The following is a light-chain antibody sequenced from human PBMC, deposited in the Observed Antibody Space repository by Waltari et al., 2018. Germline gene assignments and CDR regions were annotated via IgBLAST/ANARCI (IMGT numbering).Light chain of an antibody. V-gene: IGLV1-44*01. CDR2: NND. CDR3: AAWDDSLNGPV. J-gene: IGLJ3*02. Sequence: QSVLTQPPSASGTPGQRVTISCAGSSFNLGSNTVNWYRQFPGTAPKLLIYNNDPRPPGVPDRFYGSKSVTSASLAISGLQSEHEADYYWAAWDDSLNGPVFGGGTKLTVL. CDR1: SFNLGSNT.